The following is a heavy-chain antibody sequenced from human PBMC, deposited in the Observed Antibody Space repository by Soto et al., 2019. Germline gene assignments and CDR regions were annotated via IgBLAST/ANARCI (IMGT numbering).Heavy chain of an antibody. CDR1: GGSISSSNW. D-gene: IGHD6-19*01. V-gene: IGHV4-4*02. CDR3: ARRTSSAWYFCDY. CDR2: IYHSGST. Sequence: SETLSLTCAVSGGSISSSNWWSWVRQPPGKGLEWIGEIYHSGSTNYNPSLKSRVTISVDKSKNQFSLKLSSVTAADTAVYYCARRTSSAWYFCDYWGLGTLVTVSS. J-gene: IGHJ4*02.